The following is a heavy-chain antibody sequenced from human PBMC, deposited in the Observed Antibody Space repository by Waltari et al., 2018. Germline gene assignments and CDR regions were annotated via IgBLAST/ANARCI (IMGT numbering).Heavy chain of an antibody. CDR2: INPATGTT. CDR3: VRGSNGWPGMDI. CDR1: GFTLSTNW. V-gene: IGHV3-74*01. J-gene: IGHJ6*02. D-gene: IGHD6-19*01. Sequence: EVVLVQSGGGLVQPGGSLRLSCAASGFTLSTNWIDGVRQTPGKGLIWVSRINPATGTTNYEDSVRGRFTISGDNAKNTLFLQMDSLRDEDTAIYYCVRGSNGWPGMDIWGQGATVTVSS.